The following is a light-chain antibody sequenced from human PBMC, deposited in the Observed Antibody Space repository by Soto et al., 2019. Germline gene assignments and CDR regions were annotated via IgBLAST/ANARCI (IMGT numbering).Light chain of an antibody. CDR1: QSISTY. V-gene: IGKV3-11*01. CDR3: QQRSQWPPMT. Sequence: EVWLTQSPVTLSLSPGQRATLSCRASQSISTYLAWYQVKPGQAPRLLIYDASSRATGVPARFSGSGSGTDFSLTISSLEPEDVAVYYCQQRSQWPPMTFGQGTRLEI. J-gene: IGKJ5*01. CDR2: DAS.